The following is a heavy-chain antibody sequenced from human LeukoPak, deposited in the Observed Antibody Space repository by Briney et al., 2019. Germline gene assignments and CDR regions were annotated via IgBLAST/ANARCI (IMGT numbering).Heavy chain of an antibody. J-gene: IGHJ3*02. CDR2: IYYSGST. CDR1: GGSISTTPYY. V-gene: IGHV4-39*01. CDR3: ARHSSSWYTEAFDI. Sequence: SETLSLTCSVSGGSISTTPYYWGWIRPPPGKGGEGIGSIYYSGSTFYNPSLKSRVTMSIDMSKNQFSLRLSSVTAADAAVYYCARHSSSWYTEAFDIWGQGTVVTVSS. D-gene: IGHD6-13*01.